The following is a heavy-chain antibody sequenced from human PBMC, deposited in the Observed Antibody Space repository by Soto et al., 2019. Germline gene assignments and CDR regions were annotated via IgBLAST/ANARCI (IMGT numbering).Heavy chain of an antibody. D-gene: IGHD3-3*01. CDR3: GSGQDFCSGYSLFYYSYGMDV. CDR1: GGSFSGYY. Sequence: SETLSLTCAVYGGSFSGYYWSWIRQPPGKGLEWRGEIDHSGSTNYNPSLKSRVTISVDTSKNQFSLKLISVTAADTAVDYCGSGQDFCSGYSLFYYSYGMDVWGQGITVTVSS. J-gene: IGHJ6*02. CDR2: IDHSGST. V-gene: IGHV4-34*01.